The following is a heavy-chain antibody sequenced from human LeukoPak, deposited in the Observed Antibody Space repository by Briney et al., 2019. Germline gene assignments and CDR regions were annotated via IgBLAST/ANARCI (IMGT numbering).Heavy chain of an antibody. CDR1: GGSFSGYY. Sequence: SETLSLTCAVYGGSFSGYYWSWIRQPPGKGLEWIGEINHSGSTNYNPSLKSRVTISVDTSKNQFSLKLSSVTAADTAVYYCARLILRYFDWSNGVGNYYYMDVWGKGTTVTISS. D-gene: IGHD3-9*01. CDR2: INHSGST. J-gene: IGHJ6*03. CDR3: ARLILRYFDWSNGVGNYYYMDV. V-gene: IGHV4-34*01.